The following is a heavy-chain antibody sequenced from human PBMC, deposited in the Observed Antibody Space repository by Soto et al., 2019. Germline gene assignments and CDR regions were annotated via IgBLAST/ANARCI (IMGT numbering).Heavy chain of an antibody. CDR3: AILGGIVGAPHYYYYYGMDV. Sequence: GASVKVSCKASGGTFSSYAISWVRQAPGQGLEWMGGIIPIFGTANYAQKFQGRVTITADKSTSTAYMELSSLRSEDTAVYYCAILGGIVGAPHYYYYYGMDVWGQGTTVTVS. CDR2: IIPIFGTA. CDR1: GGTFSSYA. D-gene: IGHD1-26*01. V-gene: IGHV1-69*06. J-gene: IGHJ6*02.